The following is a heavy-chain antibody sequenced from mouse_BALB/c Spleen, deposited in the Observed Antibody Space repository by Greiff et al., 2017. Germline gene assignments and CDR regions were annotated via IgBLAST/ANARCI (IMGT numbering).Heavy chain of an antibody. J-gene: IGHJ3*01. D-gene: IGHD2-4*01. CDR2: ISYSGST. V-gene: IGHV3-2*02. Sequence: VQLEESGPGLVKPSRSLSLTCTVTGFSITSDYAWKWLRQFPGNKRWWMYYISYSGSTSYNTSLKGRISITRDTTKNPFFLQLNSVTNEDTATYYGAREGLPFAYWGQGTLVTVSA. CDR3: AREGLPFAY. CDR1: GFSITSDYA.